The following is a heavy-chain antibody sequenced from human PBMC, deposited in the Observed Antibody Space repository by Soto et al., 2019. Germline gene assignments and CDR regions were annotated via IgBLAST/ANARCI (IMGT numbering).Heavy chain of an antibody. Sequence: SETLSLTCTVSGGSVSSGTYQWSWIRQPAGKGLEWIGRIYTSGSTNYNPSLKSRVTMSVDTSKNQFSLKLSSVTAADTAVYYCARASRMTTTPGYNQHYGMDVWGQGTTVTVSS. CDR1: GGSVSSGTYQ. CDR3: ARASRMTTTPGYNQHYGMDV. CDR2: IYTSGST. V-gene: IGHV4-61*02. J-gene: IGHJ6*02. D-gene: IGHD4-4*01.